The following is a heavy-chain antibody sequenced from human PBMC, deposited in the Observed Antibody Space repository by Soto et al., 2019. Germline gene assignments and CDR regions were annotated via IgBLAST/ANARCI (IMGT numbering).Heavy chain of an antibody. CDR2: INHSGST. V-gene: IGHV4-34*01. Sequence: LSLTCAVYGGSFSGYYWSWIRQPPGKGLEWIGEINHSGSTNYNPSLKSRVTISVDTSKNQFSLKLSSVTAADTAVYYCARGGGYYDSSGYYWFDPWGQGTLVTVSS. CDR1: GGSFSGYY. J-gene: IGHJ5*02. D-gene: IGHD3-22*01. CDR3: ARGGGYYDSSGYYWFDP.